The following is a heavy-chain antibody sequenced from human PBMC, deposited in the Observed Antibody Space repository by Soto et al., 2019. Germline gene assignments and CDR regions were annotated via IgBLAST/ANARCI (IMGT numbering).Heavy chain of an antibody. Sequence: QVQLVQSGAEVKKPGASVKVSCKASGYTFTSYGISWVRQAPGQGLEWMGWISAYNGNTNYAQKLQGRVTMTTDTSTSTAYMELRSLGSDDTAVYYCARRNSSIAARWGSYYYYGMDVWGQGTTVTVSS. CDR2: ISAYNGNT. J-gene: IGHJ6*02. CDR1: GYTFTSYG. V-gene: IGHV1-18*04. D-gene: IGHD6-6*01. CDR3: ARRNSSIAARWGSYYYYGMDV.